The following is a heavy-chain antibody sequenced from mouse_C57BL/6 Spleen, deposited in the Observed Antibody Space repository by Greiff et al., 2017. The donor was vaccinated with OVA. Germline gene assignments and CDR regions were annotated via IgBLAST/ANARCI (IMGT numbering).Heavy chain of an antibody. J-gene: IGHJ2*01. CDR3: APHGSSYDFDY. D-gene: IGHD1-1*01. V-gene: IGHV14-2*01. Sequence: VQLQQSGAELVKPGASVKLSCTASGFNIKDYYMHWVKQRTEQGLEWIGRIDPEDGETKYAPKFPGKATITAATSSNTAYLQLSSLTSEDTAVYYCAPHGSSYDFDYWGQGTTLTVSS. CDR1: GFNIKDYY. CDR2: IDPEDGET.